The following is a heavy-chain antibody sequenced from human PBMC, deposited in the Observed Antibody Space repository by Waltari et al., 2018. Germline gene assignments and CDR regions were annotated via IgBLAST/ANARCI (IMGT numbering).Heavy chain of an antibody. CDR1: GGSISSGGYY. J-gene: IGHJ5*02. V-gene: IGHV4-39*01. CDR3: ARHWKRSGYRFDP. D-gene: IGHD5-12*01. Sequence: QLRLQESGPGLVKPSETLSLTCTVSGGSISSGGYYWGWIRQSPGKGLEWIGSIYYGGSTHYNPTLESRVTISGDTSKNQFSLKVSSVTAADTAVYYCARHWKRSGYRFDPWGQGTLVTVSS. CDR2: IYYGGST.